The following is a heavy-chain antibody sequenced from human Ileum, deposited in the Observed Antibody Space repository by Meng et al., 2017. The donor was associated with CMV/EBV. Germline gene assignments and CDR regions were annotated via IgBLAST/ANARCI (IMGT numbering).Heavy chain of an antibody. D-gene: IGHD1-14*01. CDR1: GFTFSGFG. J-gene: IGHJ2*01. V-gene: IGHV3-33*01. CDR3: ASPSSSPGPFDL. Sequence: CVDFGFTFSGFGFHWVRQAPGKGLEWVAVIWYDGSNKYYADSVKGRFIISRDNSKNTVYLQMSSLRAEDTAVYYCASPSSSPGPFDLWGRGTLVTVSS. CDR2: IWYDGSNK.